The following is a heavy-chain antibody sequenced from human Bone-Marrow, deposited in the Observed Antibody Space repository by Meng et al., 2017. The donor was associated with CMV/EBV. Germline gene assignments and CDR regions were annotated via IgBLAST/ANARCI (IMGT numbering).Heavy chain of an antibody. D-gene: IGHD2-2*01. J-gene: IGHJ3*02. CDR1: GYTFTGYY. CDR2: INPNSGGT. Sequence: ASGYTFTGYYMHWVRQATGQGLEWMGWINPNSGGTNYAQKFQGWVTMTRDTSISTAYMELSRLRSDDTAVYYCARAYQLPPYDAFDIWGQGTMVTVSS. CDR3: ARAYQLPPYDAFDI. V-gene: IGHV1-2*04.